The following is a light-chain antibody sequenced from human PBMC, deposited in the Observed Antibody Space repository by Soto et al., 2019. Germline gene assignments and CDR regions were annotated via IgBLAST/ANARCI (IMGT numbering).Light chain of an antibody. Sequence: EIVLTQSPGTLSLSPGERATLSCRASQSVSSNYLAWYQQKPGQAPRLLIYGASSRATGIPDRFSGSGSGTDFTLTVSRLEPEDFAVYYCHQYGSSPTFGGGTKVE. V-gene: IGKV3-20*01. CDR3: HQYGSSPT. CDR1: QSVSSNY. J-gene: IGKJ4*01. CDR2: GAS.